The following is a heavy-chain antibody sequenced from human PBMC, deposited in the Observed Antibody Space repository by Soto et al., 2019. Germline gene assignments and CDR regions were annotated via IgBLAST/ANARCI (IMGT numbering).Heavy chain of an antibody. J-gene: IGHJ4*02. V-gene: IGHV5-10-1*01. CDR3: ARHPGAPAALGP. Sequence: PGESLNISCKSSGYIFTTYCISVVRATPGKGLELMGRIDTSPSYTNYSSSFLGHVTISVDKSVSTAYLQWSSLKASDTAMYYCARHPGAPAALGPWGQGALVTGSS. D-gene: IGHD2-2*01. CDR2: IDTSPSYT. CDR1: GYIFTTYC.